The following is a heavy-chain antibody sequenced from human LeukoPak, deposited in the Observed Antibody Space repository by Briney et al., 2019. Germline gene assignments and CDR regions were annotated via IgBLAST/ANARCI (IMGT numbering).Heavy chain of an antibody. J-gene: IGHJ4*02. Sequence: GGSLRLSCAASGFTFDDYAMHWVRQAPGKGLEWVSLISADGGSTFYADSVKDRFTISRDNSKNSLYLQMDSLRAEDTALYYCAKDFSPSSSGSQDYWGQGTLVTVSS. CDR2: ISADGGST. CDR3: AKDFSPSSSGSQDY. D-gene: IGHD1-26*01. V-gene: IGHV3-43*02. CDR1: GFTFDDYA.